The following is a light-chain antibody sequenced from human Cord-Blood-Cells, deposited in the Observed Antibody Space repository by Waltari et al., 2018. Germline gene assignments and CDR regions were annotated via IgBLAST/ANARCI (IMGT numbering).Light chain of an antibody. CDR1: QSVSSSY. Sequence: EIVLTQSPGTLSLSPGERATLSCRASQSVSSSYLAWYQQKPGQAPRLLIYGASSRATGIPDRFRGSGSGTDFTLTISRLEPEDFAVYYCQQYGSSPGFGQGTKLEIK. CDR2: GAS. CDR3: QQYGSSPG. V-gene: IGKV3-20*01. J-gene: IGKJ2*03.